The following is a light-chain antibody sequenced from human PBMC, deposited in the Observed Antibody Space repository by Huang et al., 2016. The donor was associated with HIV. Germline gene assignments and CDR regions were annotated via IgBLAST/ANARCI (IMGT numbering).Light chain of an antibody. CDR2: GAS. CDR1: QSVNSN. CDR3: QQYNNWPLT. J-gene: IGKJ4*01. V-gene: IGKV3-15*01. Sequence: ERVMTQSPATLSVSPGERATLSCRASQSVNSNLAWYQQKPGQAPRLLSYGASTRATGIPARCSGSGSGTEFTLTISSLQSEDFAVYYCQQYNNWPLTFGGGTKVEIK.